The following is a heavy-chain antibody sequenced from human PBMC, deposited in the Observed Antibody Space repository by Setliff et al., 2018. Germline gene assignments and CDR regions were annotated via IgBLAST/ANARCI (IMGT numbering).Heavy chain of an antibody. CDR2: IKSDGSHT. V-gene: IGHV3-74*01. J-gene: IGHJ3*02. Sequence: GGSLRLSCAASGFTFRNYYMHWVRQVPGKGLMWVSYIKSDGSHTAYADSVKGRFTISRDNAKNTLYLQMNSLEAEDTAVYYCARDRISRYYDSGAHAFDIWGQGTMVTVSS. D-gene: IGHD3-22*01. CDR1: GFTFRNYY. CDR3: ARDRISRYYDSGAHAFDI.